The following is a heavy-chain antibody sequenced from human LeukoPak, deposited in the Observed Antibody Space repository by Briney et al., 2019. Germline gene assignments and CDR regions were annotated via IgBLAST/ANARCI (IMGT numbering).Heavy chain of an antibody. J-gene: IGHJ4*02. CDR2: INPNSGGT. D-gene: IGHD1-26*01. V-gene: IGHV1-2*02. Sequence: ASVKVSCKASGYTFTGYYMHWVRQAPGQGLEWMGCINPNSGGTNYAQKFQGRVTMTRDTSITTAYMDLDGLISDDAAVYFCARGPIGGLRKGFDIWGQGTLVTVSS. CDR3: ARGPIGGLRKGFDI. CDR1: GYTFTGYY.